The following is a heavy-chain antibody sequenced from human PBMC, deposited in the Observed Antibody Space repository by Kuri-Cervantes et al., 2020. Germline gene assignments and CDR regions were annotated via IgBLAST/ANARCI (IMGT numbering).Heavy chain of an antibody. V-gene: IGHV3-23*01. Sequence: GGSLRLSCAASGFTFSSYAMSWVRQAPGKGLEWVSGISVSGATTDYADSAKGRFTISRDNSKNTLYLQMYSLRAEDTAVYYCASSYDYIWGSYHIGAFDIWGQGTMVTVSS. J-gene: IGHJ3*02. D-gene: IGHD3-16*02. CDR1: GFTFSSYA. CDR2: ISVSGATT. CDR3: ASSYDYIWGSYHIGAFDI.